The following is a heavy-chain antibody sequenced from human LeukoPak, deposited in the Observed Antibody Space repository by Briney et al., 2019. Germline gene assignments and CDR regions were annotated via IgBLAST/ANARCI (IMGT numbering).Heavy chain of an antibody. CDR1: GGSISSYY. CDR3: ARGTTFFGSTTGYFDY. Sequence: SETLSLTCTVSGGSISSYYWSWIRQPPGKGLEWIGYIYHSGSTYYNPSLKSRVTISVDRSMNQLSLRLSSVTAADTAVYYCARGTTFFGSTTGYFDYWGQGTLVTVSS. D-gene: IGHD2-2*01. J-gene: IGHJ4*02. CDR2: IYHSGST. V-gene: IGHV4-59*12.